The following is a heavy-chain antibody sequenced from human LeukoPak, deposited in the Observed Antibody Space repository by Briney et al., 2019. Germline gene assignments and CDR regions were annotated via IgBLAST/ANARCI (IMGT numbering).Heavy chain of an antibody. CDR1: GFTFSNYW. D-gene: IGHD2-8*02. J-gene: IGHJ4*02. CDR2: INTDGSST. V-gene: IGHV3-74*01. CDR3: GPALSTGGLIDC. Sequence: GGSLRPSCAASGFTFSNYWMHWVRQAPGKGLVWVSRINTDGSSTDYADSVKGRFTISRDNAKNTLYLQLNSLRAEDAAEYYCGPALSTGGLIDCWGQGTLVTVSS.